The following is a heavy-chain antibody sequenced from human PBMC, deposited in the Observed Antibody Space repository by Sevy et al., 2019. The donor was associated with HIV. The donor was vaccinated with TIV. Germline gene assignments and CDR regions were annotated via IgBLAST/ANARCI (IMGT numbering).Heavy chain of an antibody. D-gene: IGHD3-22*01. Sequence: GGSLRLSCAASGFTFSNAWMSWVRQAPGKGLEWVGRIKSKTDGGTTDYAAPVKGRFTISREDSKNTLYLQMNSLKTEDTAVYYCTTTYYYDSSGYYYGGDDAFDIWGQGTMVTVSS. CDR2: IKSKTDGGTT. CDR3: TTTYYYDSSGYYYGGDDAFDI. V-gene: IGHV3-15*01. J-gene: IGHJ3*02. CDR1: GFTFSNAW.